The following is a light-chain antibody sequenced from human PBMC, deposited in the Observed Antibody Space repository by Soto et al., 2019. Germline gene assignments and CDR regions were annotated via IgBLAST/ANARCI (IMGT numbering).Light chain of an antibody. CDR3: QQYGSSPVT. CDR2: DAS. J-gene: IGKJ1*01. Sequence: VFTQSPGTVSLSPGDRASLSCRASQNLSRYFLAWYQHKPGQRPRLLIYDASNRATGIPARFSGSGSGTDFALTISRVEAEDSAIYFCQQYGSSPVTFGQGTKVDIK. CDR1: QNLSRYF. V-gene: IGKV3-20*01.